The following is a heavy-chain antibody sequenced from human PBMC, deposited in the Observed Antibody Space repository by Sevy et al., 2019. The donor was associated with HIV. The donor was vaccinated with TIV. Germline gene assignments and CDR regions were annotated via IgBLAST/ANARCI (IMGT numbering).Heavy chain of an antibody. CDR2: VSSDGTTR. CDR3: AKEGYYCDSRSSDWFDP. D-gene: IGHD2-15*01. Sequence: AGSLRLSCAASGFNFSPYAMHWVRQGPGKELEWVATVSSDGTTRSYVDSIKGRFSPSRDNSKNTLYLQMNNLTPQDRAVYYCAKEGYYCDSRSSDWFDPWGPGALVTVSS. J-gene: IGHJ5*02. V-gene: IGHV3-30*18. CDR1: GFNFSPYA.